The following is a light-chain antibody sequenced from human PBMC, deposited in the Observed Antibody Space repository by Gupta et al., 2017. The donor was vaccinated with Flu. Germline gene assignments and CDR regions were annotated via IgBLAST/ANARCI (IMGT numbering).Light chain of an antibody. CDR3: QQYNRYPT. Sequence: DIQMTQSPSTLSASVGDRVTITCRASQTISSWLAWYQQKPGKAPKLLIYQASNLESGVPSRFSGSGSGTEFTLTISSLQPDDFATYYCQQYNRYPTFGQGTRLEIK. J-gene: IGKJ5*01. CDR1: QTISSW. V-gene: IGKV1-5*03. CDR2: QAS.